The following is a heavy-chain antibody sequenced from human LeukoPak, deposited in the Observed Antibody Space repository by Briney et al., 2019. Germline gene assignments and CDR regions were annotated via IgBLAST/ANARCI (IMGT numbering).Heavy chain of an antibody. CDR2: ISGSGGST. CDR3: AKDQLGSSWYDAFDI. D-gene: IGHD6-13*01. CDR1: GFTFSSYG. Sequence: GGSLRLSCAASGFTFSSYGMHWVRQAPGKGLEWVSAISGSGGSTYYADSVKGRFTISRDNSKNTLYLQMNSLRAEDTAVYYCAKDQLGSSWYDAFDIWGQGTMVTVSS. J-gene: IGHJ3*02. V-gene: IGHV3-23*01.